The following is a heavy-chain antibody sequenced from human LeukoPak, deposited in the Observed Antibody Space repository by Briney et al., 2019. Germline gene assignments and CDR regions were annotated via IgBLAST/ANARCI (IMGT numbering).Heavy chain of an antibody. J-gene: IGHJ4*01. V-gene: IGHV3-66*04. CDR1: GFSFRRYY. D-gene: IGHD5-12*01. CDR2: LFSGGDT. Sequence: GGSLRLSCAASGFSFRRYYMSRVRQAPGKGLEWVSVLFSGGDTYYADSVKDRFAISRDSSRETLFLQMNSLRADDTAAYYCARQGYDSGFDYWGHGTMVTVSS. CDR3: ARQGYDSGFDY.